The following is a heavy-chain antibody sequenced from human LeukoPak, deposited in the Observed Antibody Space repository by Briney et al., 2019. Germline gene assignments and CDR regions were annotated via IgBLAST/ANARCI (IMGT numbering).Heavy chain of an antibody. CDR1: GGSISGTNW. J-gene: IGHJ4*02. D-gene: IGHD1-26*01. V-gene: IGHV4/OR15-8*02. Sequence: SETLSLTCGVSGGSISGTNWWSWVRQPPGQGLEWIGEISLAGQTDYNPSLNGRVTMSLDKSSNQLSLHLTSVTAADTATYFCSRESGPFCPFGYWGQGTLVIVSS. CDR2: ISLAGQT. CDR3: SRESGPFCPFGY.